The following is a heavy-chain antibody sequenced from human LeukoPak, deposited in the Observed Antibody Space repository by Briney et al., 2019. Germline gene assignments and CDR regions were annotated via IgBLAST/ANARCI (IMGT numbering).Heavy chain of an antibody. CDR3: ARTRILSPYDAFDI. V-gene: IGHV4-59*01. CDR1: GGSISSNS. J-gene: IGHJ3*02. D-gene: IGHD3-9*01. Sequence: PSETLSLTCTVSGGSISSNSWSWIRQPPRKGMEWVGYIYYSGSTNFNPSLKSRVTISVDTSKNQFSLKLSSVTAADTAVHYCARTRILSPYDAFDIWGQGTMVTVSS. CDR2: IYYSGST.